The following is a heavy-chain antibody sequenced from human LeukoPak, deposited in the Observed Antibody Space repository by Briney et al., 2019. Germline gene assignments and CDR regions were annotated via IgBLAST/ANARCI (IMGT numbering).Heavy chain of an antibody. Sequence: SSETLSLTCVVSGGSLSTHHWSWIRQSPGRGLEWIGYISDSGNTNYNPSLKSRVTISVDTSKNQFSLMLSSVTAADTAVYYCARGYDSSAYYPFNYWGQGTLVTVSS. CDR2: ISDSGNT. CDR3: ARGYDSSAYYPFNY. CDR1: GGSLSTHH. J-gene: IGHJ4*02. V-gene: IGHV4-59*11. D-gene: IGHD3-22*01.